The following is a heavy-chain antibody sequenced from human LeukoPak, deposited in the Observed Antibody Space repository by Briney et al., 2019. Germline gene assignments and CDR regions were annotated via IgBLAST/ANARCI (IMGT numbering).Heavy chain of an antibody. D-gene: IGHD2-15*01. V-gene: IGHV3-21*04. CDR3: AKAYCSGGSCYEDAFDI. CDR1: GFTFSNYN. J-gene: IGHJ3*02. CDR2: ISSSSAYI. Sequence: PGGSLRLSCAASGFTFSNYNMNWVRQAPGKGLQWVSSISSSSAYIYYSDSVKGRFTVSRDNAKDSLYLQMSSLRVEDTAVYYCAKAYCSGGSCYEDAFDIWGQGTMVTVSS.